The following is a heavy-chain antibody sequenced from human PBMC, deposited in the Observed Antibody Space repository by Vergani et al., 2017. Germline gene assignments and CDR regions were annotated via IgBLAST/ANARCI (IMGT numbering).Heavy chain of an antibody. V-gene: IGHV5-51*01. D-gene: IGHD7-27*01. CDR3: ARLTGDRDNYYYYYYMDV. Sequence: EVQLVQSGAEVKKPGESLKISCKGSGYSFTSYWIGWVRQMPEKGLEWMGIIYPGDSDTRYSPSFQGQVTISADKSISTAYLQWSSLKASDTAMYYCARLTGDRDNYYYYYYMDVWGKGTTVTVSS. CDR1: GYSFTSYW. J-gene: IGHJ6*03. CDR2: IYPGDSDT.